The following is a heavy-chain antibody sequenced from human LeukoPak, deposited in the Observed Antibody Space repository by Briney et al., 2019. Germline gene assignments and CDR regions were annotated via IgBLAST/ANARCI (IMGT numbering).Heavy chain of an antibody. Sequence: ASVKVSCKASGYTFTDYDINWVRQATGQGLEWMGWMNPKSGNIGYAQKFQGRVTMTRDTSTSTVYMELSSLRSEDTAVYYCARGWVAAALYGMDVWGQGTTVTVSS. CDR3: ARGWVAAALYGMDV. V-gene: IGHV1-8*02. CDR1: GYTFTDYD. D-gene: IGHD6-13*01. J-gene: IGHJ6*02. CDR2: MNPKSGNI.